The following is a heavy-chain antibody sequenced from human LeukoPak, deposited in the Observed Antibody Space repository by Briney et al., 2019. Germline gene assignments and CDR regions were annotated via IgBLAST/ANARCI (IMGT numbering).Heavy chain of an antibody. Sequence: ASVKVSCKASGYSFTSHYMHWVRQATGQGLEWMGWMNPNSGNTGYAQKFQGRVTMTRNTSISTAYMELGSLRSEDTAVYYCARMFYFDSGSDNWFDPWGQGTLVTVSS. D-gene: IGHD3-10*01. CDR1: GYSFTSHY. CDR3: ARMFYFDSGSDNWFDP. CDR2: MNPNSGNT. J-gene: IGHJ5*02. V-gene: IGHV1-8*02.